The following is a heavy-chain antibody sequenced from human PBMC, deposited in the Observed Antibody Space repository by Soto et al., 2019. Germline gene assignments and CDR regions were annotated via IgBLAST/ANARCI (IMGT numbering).Heavy chain of an antibody. CDR2: IYYRGTT. V-gene: IGHV4-39*01. J-gene: IGHJ6*02. D-gene: IGHD2-2*01. CDR1: GGSITTTHYY. CDR3: ARHGVIEVVPPAIDYYYYGMYV. Sequence: SETLSLTCTVSGGSITTTHYYWGWIRQPPGKGLEWIGTIYYRGTTYYNPSLKSRVTISVDTSKNKFSLKLTSVTAADTAVYYCARHGVIEVVPPAIDYYYYGMYVWGQGATVTVSS.